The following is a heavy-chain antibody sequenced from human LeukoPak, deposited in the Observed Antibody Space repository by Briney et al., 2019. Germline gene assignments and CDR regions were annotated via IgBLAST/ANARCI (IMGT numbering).Heavy chain of an antibody. Sequence: SVKVSCKASGFTFTSSAVQWVRQARGQRLEWIGWIVVGSGNTNYAQKFQERVTITRDMSTSTVYMVLSSLRSEDRAVDTSAAEGRPTVVTFRKGAVDLWGQGTMVTVSS. J-gene: IGHJ3*01. CDR3: AAEGRPTVVTFRKGAVDL. D-gene: IGHD4-23*01. V-gene: IGHV1-58*01. CDR1: GFTFTSSA. CDR2: IVVGSGNT.